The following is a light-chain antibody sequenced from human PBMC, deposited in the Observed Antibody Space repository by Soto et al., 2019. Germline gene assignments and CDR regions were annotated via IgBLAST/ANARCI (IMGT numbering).Light chain of an antibody. J-gene: IGLJ1*01. CDR1: SSDAGGYNY. V-gene: IGLV2-8*01. CDR2: EVS. Sequence: QSVLTQPPSASGSPGQSVTISCTGTSSDAGGYNYVSWYQQHPGKAPKLLIYEVSKRPSGVPDRFSGSKSGNTASLTVSGLQAEDEADYYCRSYVATKSYVFGTGTRSPS. CDR3: RSYVATKSYV.